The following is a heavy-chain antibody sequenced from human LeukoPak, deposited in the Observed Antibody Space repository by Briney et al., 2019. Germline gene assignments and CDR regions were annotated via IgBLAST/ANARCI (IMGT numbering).Heavy chain of an antibody. Sequence: GGSLRLSCAASGFTFSSYAMSWVRQAPGKGLEWVSYISSSSSSIYYADSVKGRFTISRDNAKNSLYLQMNSLRAEDTAVYYCARDGVRGVVGTFDIWGQGTMATISS. J-gene: IGHJ3*02. CDR1: GFTFSSYA. V-gene: IGHV3-48*04. CDR3: ARDGVRGVVGTFDI. D-gene: IGHD3-10*01. CDR2: ISSSSSSI.